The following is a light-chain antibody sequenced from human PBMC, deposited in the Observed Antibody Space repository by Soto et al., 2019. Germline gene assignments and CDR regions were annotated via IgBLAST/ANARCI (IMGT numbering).Light chain of an antibody. V-gene: IGLV2-14*03. CDR1: SSDVGAYIF. Sequence: QSALTQPASVSGSPGQSITISCTGTSSDVGAYIFVSWYQQHPGKAPKLMIYDIINRPTGVSNRCSGSKSGNTACLTISGLLAEDEAAYYCVSFTTSRSYVFGTGTKVTVL. CDR2: DII. CDR3: VSFTTSRSYV. J-gene: IGLJ1*01.